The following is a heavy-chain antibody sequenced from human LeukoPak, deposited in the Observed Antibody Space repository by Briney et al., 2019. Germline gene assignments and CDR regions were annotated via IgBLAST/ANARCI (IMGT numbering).Heavy chain of an antibody. D-gene: IGHD2-2*01. V-gene: IGHV1-46*01. CDR2: INPSGGST. CDR1: GYTFTSYY. Sequence: ASVKVSCRASGYTFTSYYMHWVRQAPGQGLEWMGIINPSGGSTSYAQKFQGRVTMTRDTSTSTVYMELSSLRSEDTAVYYCARQRAYCSSTSCPFDYWGQGTLVTVSS. CDR3: ARQRAYCSSTSCPFDY. J-gene: IGHJ4*02.